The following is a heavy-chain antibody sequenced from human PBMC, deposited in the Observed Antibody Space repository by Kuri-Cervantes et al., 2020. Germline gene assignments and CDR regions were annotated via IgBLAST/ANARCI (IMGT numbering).Heavy chain of an antibody. CDR3: ARQRVRGVIIRPGYWFDP. V-gene: IGHV4-39*01. D-gene: IGHD3-10*01. Sequence: SETLSLTCTVSGGSISSSSYYWGWIRQPPGKGLEWIGCIYYSGSTYYNPSLKSRVTISVDTSKNQFSLKLSSVTAADTAMYYCARQRVRGVIIRPGYWFDPWGQGTLVTVSS. J-gene: IGHJ5*02. CDR1: GGSISSSSYY. CDR2: IYYSGST.